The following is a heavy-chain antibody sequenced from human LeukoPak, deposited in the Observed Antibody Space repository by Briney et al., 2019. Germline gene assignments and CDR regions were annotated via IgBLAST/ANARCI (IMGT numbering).Heavy chain of an antibody. D-gene: IGHD3-3*01. J-gene: IGHJ4*02. V-gene: IGHV3-7*01. Sequence: PGGSLRLSCAASGFTFSSYWMSWVRQAPGKGLEWVAIINQDGSEKNYADSVKGRFTISRDNAKNSLYLQMNSPSAEDTAVYYCALRRNFCFDYWGQGTLVTVSS. CDR2: INQDGSEK. CDR3: ALRRNFCFDY. CDR1: GFTFSSYW.